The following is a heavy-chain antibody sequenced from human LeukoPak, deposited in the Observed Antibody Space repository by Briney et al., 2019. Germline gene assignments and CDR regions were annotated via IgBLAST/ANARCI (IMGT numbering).Heavy chain of an antibody. D-gene: IGHD3-16*01. V-gene: IGHV3-23*01. J-gene: IGHJ6*01. CDR2: ISGSGGST. Sequence: GGSLSLSCAASGVTFSSYAMSWVRQGPGTGLEWDSAISGSGGSTYYADSAHGRLTISRDNSNNTLYLQMNSFIAEDTAVYYFAKDVGLNYSYGKDVGPQGPRVSV. CDR3: AKDVGLNYSYGKDV. CDR1: GVTFSSYA.